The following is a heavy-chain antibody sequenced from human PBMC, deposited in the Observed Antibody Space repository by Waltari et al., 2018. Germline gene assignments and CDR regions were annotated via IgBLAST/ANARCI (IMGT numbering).Heavy chain of an antibody. Sequence: QVQLQESGPGLVKPSETLSLTCTVSGGSIERDYWTWVRQTPGKGLEWIGYIFNGGATNYDPSLMSRVSISLDMANRQFSLILMSVTAADTAVYFCTRSRSSGEQIHFDYWGRGILVTVSS. CDR1: GGSIERDY. J-gene: IGHJ4*02. CDR3: TRSRSSGEQIHFDY. D-gene: IGHD1-26*01. CDR2: IFNGGAT. V-gene: IGHV4-59*01.